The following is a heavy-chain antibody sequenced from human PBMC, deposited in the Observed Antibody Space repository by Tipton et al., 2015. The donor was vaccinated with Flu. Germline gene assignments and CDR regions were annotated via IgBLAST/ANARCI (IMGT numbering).Heavy chain of an antibody. CDR3: ARDLGVLRYSSGWYEGDAFDI. D-gene: IGHD6-19*01. CDR2: ISSSSSYI. J-gene: IGHJ3*02. Sequence: SLRLSCAASGFTFSSYSMNWVRQAPGKGLEWVSSISSSSSYIYYADSVKGRFTISRDNAKNSLYLQMNSLRAEDTAVYYCARDLGVLRYSSGWYEGDAFDIWGQGTMVTVSS. CDR1: GFTFSSYS. V-gene: IGHV3-21*01.